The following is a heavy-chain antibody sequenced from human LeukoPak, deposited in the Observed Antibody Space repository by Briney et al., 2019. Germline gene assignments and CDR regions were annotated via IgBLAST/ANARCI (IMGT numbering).Heavy chain of an antibody. CDR3: ARWSGSYSFDY. V-gene: IGHV1-46*01. CDR2: INPSGGST. Sequence: PEASEKVSCKASGYTFTSYYMHWVRQAPGQGLEWMGIINPSGGSTSYAQKFQGRVTMTRDMSTSTVYMELSSLRSEDTAVYYCARWSGSYSFDYWGQGTLVTVSS. D-gene: IGHD1-26*01. J-gene: IGHJ4*02. CDR1: GYTFTSYY.